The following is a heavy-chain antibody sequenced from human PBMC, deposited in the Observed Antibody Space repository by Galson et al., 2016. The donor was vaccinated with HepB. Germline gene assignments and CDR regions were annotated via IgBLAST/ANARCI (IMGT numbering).Heavy chain of an antibody. CDR3: AGFYTGTWSFDD. CDR1: GVSITTYY. V-gene: IGHV4-59*13. Sequence: SETLSLTCTVSGVSITTYYWSWIRQAPGKGLEWIGYNRYTGSAKYNPSLGGRVTISVDTSRRQNYLNLTSVTAADTAVYYCAGFYTGTWSFDDWGQGVLVTVSS. CDR2: NRYTGSA. J-gene: IGHJ4*02. D-gene: IGHD6-13*01.